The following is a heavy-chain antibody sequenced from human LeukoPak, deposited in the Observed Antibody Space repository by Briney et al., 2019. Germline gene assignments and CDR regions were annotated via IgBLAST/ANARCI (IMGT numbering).Heavy chain of an antibody. Sequence: ASVKVSCKASGYTFTGYYMHWVRQAPGQGLEWMGIINPSGGSTSYAQKFQGRVTMTRDTSTSTAYMELSSLRSEDTAVYYCASRVAAAGNAFDIWGQGTMVTVSS. CDR1: GYTFTGYY. V-gene: IGHV1-46*01. D-gene: IGHD6-13*01. J-gene: IGHJ3*02. CDR2: INPSGGST. CDR3: ASRVAAAGNAFDI.